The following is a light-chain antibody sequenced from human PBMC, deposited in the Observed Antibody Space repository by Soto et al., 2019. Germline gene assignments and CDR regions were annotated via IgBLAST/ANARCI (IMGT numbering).Light chain of an antibody. J-gene: IGLJ3*02. V-gene: IGLV1-47*02. CDR1: SSNIGTNY. Sequence: QSVLTQPPSASGTPGQRVTISCSGSSSNIGTNYVYWYQQLPGTAPKLLIYNNNQRPSGVPDRFSGSKSGTLASLAISGLRSEDEADYHCATWDDSLTGPVFGGGTKLTVL. CDR2: NNN. CDR3: ATWDDSLTGPV.